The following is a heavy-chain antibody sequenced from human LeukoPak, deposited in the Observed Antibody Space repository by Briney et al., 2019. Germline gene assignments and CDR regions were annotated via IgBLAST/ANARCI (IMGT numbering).Heavy chain of an antibody. Sequence: SETLSLTCTVSGHSISSDYYWGWIRQPPGKGLEWIGTIYHSGSTYYNPSLKSRVTVSVDTSKNQFSLKLSSVTAADTAVYYCARDRLTMVRGVDDAFDIWGQGTMVTVSS. CDR2: IYHSGST. D-gene: IGHD3-10*01. CDR3: ARDRLTMVRGVDDAFDI. CDR1: GHSISSDYY. J-gene: IGHJ3*02. V-gene: IGHV4-38-2*02.